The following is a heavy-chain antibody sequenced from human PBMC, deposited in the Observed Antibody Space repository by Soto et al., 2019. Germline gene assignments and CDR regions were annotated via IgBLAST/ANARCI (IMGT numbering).Heavy chain of an antibody. CDR1: GYTFTSYG. J-gene: IGHJ4*02. V-gene: IGHV1-18*04. CDR3: ARDVHDYGDYVFDY. Sequence: ASVKVSCKASGYTFTSYGISWVRQAPGQGLEWMGWISAYNGNTNYAQKLQGRVTMTTDTSTSTACMELRSLRSDDTAVYYCARDVHDYGDYVFDYWGQGTLVTVSS. D-gene: IGHD4-17*01. CDR2: ISAYNGNT.